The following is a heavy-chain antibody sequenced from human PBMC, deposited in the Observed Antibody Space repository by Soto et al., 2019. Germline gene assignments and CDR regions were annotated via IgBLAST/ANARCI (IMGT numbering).Heavy chain of an antibody. Sequence: EASVKVSCKASGYTFTTYFMHWVRQVPGQGLEWMGIINPSLASTTYAQKFQGRVTMTRDTSTTTVYLELSSLTSEDTAVYFCAREGPRDGYSKLLDYSGQGSLVTVSS. J-gene: IGHJ4*02. CDR2: INPSLAST. CDR3: AREGPRDGYSKLLDY. V-gene: IGHV1-46*03. D-gene: IGHD2-15*01. CDR1: GYTFTTYF.